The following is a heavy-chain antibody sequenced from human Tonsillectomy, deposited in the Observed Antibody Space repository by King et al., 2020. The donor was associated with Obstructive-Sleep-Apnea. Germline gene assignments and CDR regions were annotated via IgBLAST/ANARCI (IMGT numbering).Heavy chain of an antibody. V-gene: IGHV3-13*01. J-gene: IGHJ2*01. CDR1: GFTFSSYD. D-gene: IGHD3-10*01. Sequence: VQLGESGGGLVQPGGSLRLSCAASGFTFSSYDMHWVRQATGKGLEWVSASGTAGDTYYPGSVKGRFTISSANAQNPLYLQMNSLRAGGTVVYYCARAGLLWFGRKGWYFDLWGRGTLVTVSS. CDR2: SGTAGDT. CDR3: ARAGLLWFGRKGWYFDL.